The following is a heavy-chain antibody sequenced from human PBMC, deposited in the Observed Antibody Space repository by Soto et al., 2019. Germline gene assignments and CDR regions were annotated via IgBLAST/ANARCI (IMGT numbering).Heavy chain of an antibody. V-gene: IGHV3-48*02. CDR2: VRSSGDDT. D-gene: IGHD2-2*01. CDR1: GFTFGYYN. CDR3: ARDGESSSSSDFDF. Sequence: DVQLVESGGGLVQPGGSLRLSCAASGFTFGYYNMHWVRQAPGKGLEWVSFVRSSGDDTYYADSVKGRFTISSDNAKXXXXXXXNSLREEDTAVYYCARDGESSSSSDFDFWGQGALVTVSS. J-gene: IGHJ4*02.